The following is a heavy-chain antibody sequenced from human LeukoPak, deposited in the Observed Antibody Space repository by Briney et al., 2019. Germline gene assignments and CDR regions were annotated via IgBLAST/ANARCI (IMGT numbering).Heavy chain of an antibody. D-gene: IGHD3-9*01. V-gene: IGHV3-74*01. CDR2: INSDGSST. CDR1: GFTFSSYW. Sequence: GGSLRLSCAASGFTFSSYWMHWVRQAPGKGLVWVSRINSDGSSTIYADSVKGRFTISRDNAKKTLYLQMNSLRAEDTAVYYCARSIGLTGGGVDVWGQGTTVTVSS. J-gene: IGHJ6*02. CDR3: ARSIGLTGGGVDV.